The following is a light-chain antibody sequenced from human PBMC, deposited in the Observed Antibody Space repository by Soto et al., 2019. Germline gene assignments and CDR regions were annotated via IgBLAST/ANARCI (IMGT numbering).Light chain of an antibody. CDR2: DAS. Sequence: DIQMTQSPSTLSASVGDRVTMTCRASQTISKWLAWYQQKPGKAPKLLIYDASSLESGVPSRFSGSGSGTEFTLTISSLQPEDVATYYCQKYHGAPAFGQGTRLEI. J-gene: IGKJ5*01. CDR3: QKYHGAPA. CDR1: QTISKW. V-gene: IGKV1-5*01.